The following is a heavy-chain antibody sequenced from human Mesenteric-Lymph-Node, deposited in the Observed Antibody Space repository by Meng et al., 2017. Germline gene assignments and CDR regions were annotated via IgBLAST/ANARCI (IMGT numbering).Heavy chain of an antibody. CDR3: ARGGYSSSPWHLDY. D-gene: IGHD6-13*01. V-gene: IGHV3-66*02. Sequence: GESLKISCAASGFTFSSYEMNWVRQAPGKGLEWVSVIYSGGSTYYADSVKGRFTISRDNSKNTLYLQMNSLRAEDTAVYYCARGGYSSSPWHLDYWGQGTLVTVSS. J-gene: IGHJ4*02. CDR2: IYSGGST. CDR1: GFTFSSYE.